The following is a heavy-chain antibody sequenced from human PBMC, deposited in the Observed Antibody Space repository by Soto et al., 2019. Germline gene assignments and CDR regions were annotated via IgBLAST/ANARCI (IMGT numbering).Heavy chain of an antibody. Sequence: PGESLKISCKGSGYSFTSYWISWVRQMPGKGLEWMGRIDPSDSYTNYSPSFLGHVTISADKSISTAYLQWSSLKASDTAMYYCARIDIVATQVYYYGMDVWGQGTTVTVSS. D-gene: IGHD5-12*01. CDR3: ARIDIVATQVYYYGMDV. J-gene: IGHJ6*02. CDR2: IDPSDSYT. V-gene: IGHV5-10-1*01. CDR1: GYSFTSYW.